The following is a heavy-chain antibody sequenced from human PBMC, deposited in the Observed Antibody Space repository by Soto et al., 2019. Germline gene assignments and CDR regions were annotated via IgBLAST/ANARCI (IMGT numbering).Heavy chain of an antibody. CDR3: ARTYSSSWYKDYGMDV. D-gene: IGHD6-13*01. CDR2: ISYDGSNK. Sequence: GGSLRLSCAASGFTFSSYAMHWVRQAPGKGLEWVAVISYDGSNKYYADSVKGRFTISRDNSKNTLYLQMNSLRAEDTAVYYCARTYSSSWYKDYGMDVWGQGTTVT. J-gene: IGHJ6*02. V-gene: IGHV3-30-3*01. CDR1: GFTFSSYA.